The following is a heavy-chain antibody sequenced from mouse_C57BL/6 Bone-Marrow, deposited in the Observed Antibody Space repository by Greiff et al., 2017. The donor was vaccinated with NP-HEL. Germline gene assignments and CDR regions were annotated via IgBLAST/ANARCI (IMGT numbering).Heavy chain of an antibody. D-gene: IGHD1-1*01. J-gene: IGHJ1*03. CDR2: ILPSIGRT. Sequence: QVQLKESGSELRSPGSSVKLSCKDFDSEVFPIAYMSWVRQKPGHGFEWIGGILPSIGRTIYGEKFEDKATLDADTLSNTAYLELNSLTSEDSAIYYCARGDYYGSSPLWYFDVWGTGTTVTVSS. CDR1: DSEVFPIAY. CDR3: ARGDYYGSSPLWYFDV. V-gene: IGHV15-2*01.